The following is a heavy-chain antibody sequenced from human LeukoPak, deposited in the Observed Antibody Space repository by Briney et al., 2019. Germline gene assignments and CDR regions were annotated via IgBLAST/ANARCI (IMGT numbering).Heavy chain of an antibody. D-gene: IGHD4-17*01. CDR3: AKHQDWTVTVPDY. CDR2: LSGSGGST. CDR1: GFTFSSYG. Sequence: PGRSLRLSCAASGFTFSSYGMHWVRQAPGKGLEWVSGLSGSGGSTYYADSVKGRFTISRDNSKNTVYLQMNSLRAEDTAVYYCAKHQDWTVTVPDYWGQGTLVTVSS. V-gene: IGHV3-23*01. J-gene: IGHJ4*02.